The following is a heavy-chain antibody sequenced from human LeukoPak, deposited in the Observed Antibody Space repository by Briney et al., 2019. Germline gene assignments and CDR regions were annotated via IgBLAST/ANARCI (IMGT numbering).Heavy chain of an antibody. CDR3: ARGRRGYSGYGPFDY. CDR2: ISSSSSTI. Sequence: GGSLRLSCAASGFTFSSYSMNWVRQAPGKGLEWVSYISSSSSTIYYADSVKGRFTISRDNAKNSLYLQMNSLRAEDTAVYYCARGRRGYSGYGPFDYWGQGTLVTVSS. D-gene: IGHD5-12*01. V-gene: IGHV3-48*01. CDR1: GFTFSSYS. J-gene: IGHJ4*02.